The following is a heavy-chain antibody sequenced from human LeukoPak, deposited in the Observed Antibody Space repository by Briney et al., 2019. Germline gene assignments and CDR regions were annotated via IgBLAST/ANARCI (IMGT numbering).Heavy chain of an antibody. CDR2: IYYSGST. D-gene: IGHD3-10*01. CDR3: ARDCTMVRGHANWFDP. V-gene: IGHV4-31*03. J-gene: IGHJ5*02. Sequence: PSETLSLTCTVSGGSISSGGYYWSWIRQHPGKGPEWIGYIYYSGSTYYNPSLKSRVTISVDTSKNQFSLKLSSVTAADTAVYYCARDCTMVRGHANWFDPWGQGTLVTVSS. CDR1: GGSISSGGYY.